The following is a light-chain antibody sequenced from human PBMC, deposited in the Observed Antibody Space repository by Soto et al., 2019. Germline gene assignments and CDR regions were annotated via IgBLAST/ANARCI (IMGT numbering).Light chain of an antibody. V-gene: IGLV2-23*02. CDR2: EVS. CDR3: CSYAGSSNV. J-gene: IGLJ1*01. CDR1: SSDVGSYNL. Sequence: LAKASSVSRALSQVITVSFTGHSSDVGSYNLVSWYQQHPGKAPKLMIYEVSKRPSGVSNRFSGSKSGNTASLTISGLQAEDEADYYCCSYAGSSNVFGTGTKVTVL.